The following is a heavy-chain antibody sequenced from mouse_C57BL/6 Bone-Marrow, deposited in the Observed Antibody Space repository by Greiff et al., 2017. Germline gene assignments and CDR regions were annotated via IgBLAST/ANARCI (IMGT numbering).Heavy chain of an antibody. CDR3: ARGGLRRGAMDY. J-gene: IGHJ4*01. CDR2: INPNNGGT. CDR1: GYTFTDYN. Sequence: EVMLVESGPELVKPGASVKMSCKASGYTFTDYNMHWVKQSHGKSLEWIGYINPNNGGTSYNQKFKGKATLTVNKSSSTAYMELRSLTSEDSAVYYCARGGLRRGAMDYWGQGTSVTVSS. V-gene: IGHV1-22*01. D-gene: IGHD2-4*01.